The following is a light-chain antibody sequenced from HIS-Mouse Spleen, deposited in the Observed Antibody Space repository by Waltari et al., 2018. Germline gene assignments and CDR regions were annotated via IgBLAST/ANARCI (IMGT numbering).Light chain of an antibody. V-gene: IGKV1-9*01. CDR2: AAS. J-gene: IGKJ1*01. CDR1: QGISSY. Sequence: DIQLTQSPSFLSASVGDRVTITCRASQGISSYLAWYQQKPGKDPKLLIYAASTLQSGFPSRFSGSGSGTEFTLTISSLQPEDFATYYCQQLNSYPPTFGQGTKVEIK. CDR3: QQLNSYPPT.